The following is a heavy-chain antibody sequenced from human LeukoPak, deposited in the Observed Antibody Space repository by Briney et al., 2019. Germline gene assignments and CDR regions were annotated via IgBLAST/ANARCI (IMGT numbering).Heavy chain of an antibody. CDR3: ARRYISVSLATGTTDAFDI. CDR1: GFSFTSYW. Sequence: PGRSLRLSCAASGFSFTSYWISWVRQMPGKGLEWMGKIDPSDSYTNYSPSFEGHVSISADTSISTAYLQWSSLKASDTAMYFCARRYISVSLATGTTDAFDIWGQGTMVTVSS. J-gene: IGHJ3*02. CDR2: IDPSDSYT. D-gene: IGHD1-1*01. V-gene: IGHV5-10-1*01.